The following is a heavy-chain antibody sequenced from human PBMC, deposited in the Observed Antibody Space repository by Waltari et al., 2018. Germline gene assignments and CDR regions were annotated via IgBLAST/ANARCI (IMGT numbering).Heavy chain of an antibody. D-gene: IGHD6-6*01. CDR2: INHRGST. CDR1: GGSFSGYY. J-gene: IGHJ2*01. V-gene: IGHV4-34*01. Sequence: QVQLQQWGAGLLKPSETLSLTCAVYGGSFSGYYWSWIRQPPGKGLEWIGEINHRGSTNYNPSLKSRVTISVDTSKNQFALKLSSVTAADTAVYYCARGSSSLAFDLWGRGTLVTVSS. CDR3: ARGSSSLAFDL.